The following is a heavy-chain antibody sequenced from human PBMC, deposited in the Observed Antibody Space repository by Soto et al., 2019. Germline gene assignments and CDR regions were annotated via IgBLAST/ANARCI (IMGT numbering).Heavy chain of an antibody. Sequence: ESLKISCEASGYSFTDFWIGWVRQMPGKGLQWMGIIHPGDSDTRYSPSFQGQVTISADRSINTAYLQWSSLRASDSAVYFCVKHTNGLNPLDCWGQGTQVTVSS. D-gene: IGHD2-8*01. V-gene: IGHV5-51*01. J-gene: IGHJ4*02. CDR3: VKHTNGLNPLDC. CDR2: IHPGDSDT. CDR1: GYSFTDFW.